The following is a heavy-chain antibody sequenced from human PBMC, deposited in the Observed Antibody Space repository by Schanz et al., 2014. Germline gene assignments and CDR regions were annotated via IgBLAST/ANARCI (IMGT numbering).Heavy chain of an antibody. CDR1: GYTFTSHG. Sequence: QVQLVQSGAEVKKPGASVKVSCKASGYTFTSHGISWVRQAPGQGLEWMGRIVPIAGITNYAQRFQGRVTITADKSSDTAYMELSSLRSEDTAVYYCARGPLGTSPWGQGTLVTVSS. CDR3: ARGPLGTSP. J-gene: IGHJ5*02. CDR2: IVPIAGIT. D-gene: IGHD5-12*01. V-gene: IGHV1-18*01.